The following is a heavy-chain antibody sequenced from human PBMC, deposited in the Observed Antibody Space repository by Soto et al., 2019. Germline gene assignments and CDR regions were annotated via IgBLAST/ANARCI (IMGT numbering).Heavy chain of an antibody. J-gene: IGHJ6*01. CDR1: GGTFSSYA. CDR2: IIPIFGTA. Sequence: SVKVSCKASGGTFSSYAISWVRQAPGQGLEWMGGIIPIFGTANYAQKFQGRVTITADESASTAYMELSSLRSEDTAVYYCARGSCSSTSCYGGMEGWRQGTRVTASS. CDR3: ARGSCSSTSCYGGMEG. V-gene: IGHV1-69*13. D-gene: IGHD2-2*01.